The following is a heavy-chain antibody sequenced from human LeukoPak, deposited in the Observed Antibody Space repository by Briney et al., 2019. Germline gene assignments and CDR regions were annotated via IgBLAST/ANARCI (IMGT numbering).Heavy chain of an antibody. Sequence: PGGSLRLSCTASGFSFSDYWMHWVRQGPGKGLVWVSRIDGDGIRTTYADSVKGRFTISRDNAKNTLYLQLNSLRAEDTAVYYCARDRVGDYYNAWFDPWGQGTLVTVSS. D-gene: IGHD3-10*01. CDR2: IDGDGIRT. CDR1: GFSFSDYW. J-gene: IGHJ5*02. CDR3: ARDRVGDYYNAWFDP. V-gene: IGHV3-74*01.